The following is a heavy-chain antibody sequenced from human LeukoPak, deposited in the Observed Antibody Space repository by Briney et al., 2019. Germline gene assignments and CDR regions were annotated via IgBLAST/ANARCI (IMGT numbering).Heavy chain of an antibody. CDR2: FDPEDGET. V-gene: IGHV1-24*01. Sequence: ASVKVSCKVSGYTLTELSMHWVRQAPGKGLEWMGGFDPEDGETIYARKFQGGVTMTEDTSTDTAYMELSSLRSEDTAVYYCATGRLHDYGDYSDWFDPWGQGTLVTVSS. D-gene: IGHD4-17*01. J-gene: IGHJ5*02. CDR1: GYTLTELS. CDR3: ATGRLHDYGDYSDWFDP.